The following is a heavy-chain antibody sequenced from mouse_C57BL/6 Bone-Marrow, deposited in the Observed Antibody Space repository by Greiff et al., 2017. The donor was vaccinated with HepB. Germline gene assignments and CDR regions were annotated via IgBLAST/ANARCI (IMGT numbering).Heavy chain of an antibody. CDR2: IDHEDGDT. V-gene: IGHV14-1*01. Sequence: VQLQQSGAELVRPGASVKLSCTASGFNIKDYYMHWVKQRPEQGLEWIGRIDHEDGDTEYAPKFQGKATMPADTSSNTAYLQLSSLTSEDTAVYYCTTELWYFDVWGTGTTVTVSS. CDR3: TTELWYFDV. J-gene: IGHJ1*03. CDR1: GFNIKDYY.